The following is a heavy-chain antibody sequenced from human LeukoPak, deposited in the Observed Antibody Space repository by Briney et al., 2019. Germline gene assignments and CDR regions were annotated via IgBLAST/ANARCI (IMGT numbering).Heavy chain of an antibody. CDR2: INSDGSKT. D-gene: IGHD2/OR15-2a*01. CDR3: ARVSFCPRCHFDY. CDR1: GFTFSSYW. Sequence: PGGSLRLSCAASGFTFSSYWMYWVRQAPGKGLVWVSRINSDGSKTNYADFVKGRFTISRDNAKNTLYLQMNSLRAEDTAVYYCARVSFCPRCHFDYWGQGTLVTVSS. J-gene: IGHJ4*02. V-gene: IGHV3-74*01.